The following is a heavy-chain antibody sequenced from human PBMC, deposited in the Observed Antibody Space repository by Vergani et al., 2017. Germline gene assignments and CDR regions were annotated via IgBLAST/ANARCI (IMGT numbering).Heavy chain of an antibody. CDR3: AKDDKAGDYYYYYMDV. CDR2: ISGSGGST. CDR1: GFTFSSYA. J-gene: IGHJ6*03. D-gene: IGHD6-19*01. V-gene: IGHV3-23*04. Sequence: VQLVESGGGLVQPGGSLRLSCAASGFTFSSYAMSWVRQAPGKGLEWVSAISGSGGSTYYADSVKGRFTISRDNSKNTLYLQMNSLRAEDTAVYYCAKDDKAGDYYYYYMDVWGKGTTVTVSS.